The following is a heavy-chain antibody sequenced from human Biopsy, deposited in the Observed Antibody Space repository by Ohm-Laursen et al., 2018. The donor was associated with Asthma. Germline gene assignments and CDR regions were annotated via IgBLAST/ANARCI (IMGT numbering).Heavy chain of an antibody. CDR3: AKGEWELLEANFDY. J-gene: IGHJ4*02. CDR2: ISWNSVSI. Sequence: SLRLSCAASGFTFDDYAMHWVRQAPGKGLEWVSGISWNSVSIGYADSVKGRFTISRDNAKNSLYLQMNSLRAEYTALYYCAKGEWELLEANFDYWGQGTLVTVSS. V-gene: IGHV3-9*01. CDR1: GFTFDDYA. D-gene: IGHD1-26*01.